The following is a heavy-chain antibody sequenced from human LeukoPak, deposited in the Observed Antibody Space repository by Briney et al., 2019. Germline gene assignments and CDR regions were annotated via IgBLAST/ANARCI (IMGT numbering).Heavy chain of an antibody. Sequence: GGSLRLSCAASGFIFSSHAMHWVRQAPGKGLEWVTLISYDGTDEYYADSVKGRFTISRDNSKNTLYLQMNSLRAEDTAVYYCARDGYTSSWHPGYWGQGTLVTVSS. CDR3: ARDGYTSSWHPGY. CDR1: GFIFSSHA. D-gene: IGHD2-2*01. V-gene: IGHV3-30-3*01. J-gene: IGHJ4*02. CDR2: ISYDGTDE.